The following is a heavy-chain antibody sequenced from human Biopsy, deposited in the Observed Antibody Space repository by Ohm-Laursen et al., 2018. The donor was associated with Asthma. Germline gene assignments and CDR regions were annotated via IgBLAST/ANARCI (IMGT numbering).Heavy chain of an antibody. CDR2: ISVYNGNT. CDR1: GYTFNSAG. Sequence: GASVKVSCKASGYTFNSAGITWVRQAPGQGLEWMGWISVYNGNTKVAQKLQDRVTMITDTSTSTAYMELRSPRSDGTAVYFCARAADYSHYYGIDVWGQGTTVTVS. CDR3: ARAADYSHYYGIDV. D-gene: IGHD3-10*01. J-gene: IGHJ6*02. V-gene: IGHV1-18*01.